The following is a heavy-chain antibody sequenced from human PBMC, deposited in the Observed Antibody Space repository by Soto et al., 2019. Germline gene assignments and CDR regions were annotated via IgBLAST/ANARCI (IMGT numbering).Heavy chain of an antibody. J-gene: IGHJ4*02. CDR3: AKANRKTTVTTFFDY. CDR1: GFTFSSYA. V-gene: IGHV3-23*01. Sequence: GGSLRLSCAASGFTFSSYAMSWVRQAPGEGLEWVSAISGSGGSTYYADSVKGRFTISRDNSKNTLYLQMNSLRAEDTAVYYCAKANRKTTVTTFFDYWGQGTLVTVSS. CDR2: ISGSGGST. D-gene: IGHD4-17*01.